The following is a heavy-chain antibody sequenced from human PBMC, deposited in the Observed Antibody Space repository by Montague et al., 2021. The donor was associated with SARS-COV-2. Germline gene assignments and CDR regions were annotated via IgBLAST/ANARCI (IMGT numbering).Heavy chain of an antibody. CDR2: IYYSGGT. J-gene: IGHJ4*02. V-gene: IGHV4-59*08. CDR3: ARGFDY. CDR1: GGSISSYY. Sequence: SETLSLTCTVSGGSISSYYWSWIRQPPGKGREWIGYIYYSGGTNYNPSLKMRLTISLDTSKNQFSLKLSTVTAADAAVYYCARGFDYWGQGPLVTVSS.